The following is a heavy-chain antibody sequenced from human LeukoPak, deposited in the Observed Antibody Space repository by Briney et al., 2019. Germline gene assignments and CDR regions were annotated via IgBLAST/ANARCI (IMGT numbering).Heavy chain of an antibody. Sequence: GASVKVSCKSSGYTFTGYYIHWVRQAPGPGLEWMGWITPYSGGTNYAQRFQGRVTMTWDTSISTAYMELSRLKSHDTAVYYCARDRADNYDSSGYYPDDFDIWGQGTMVTVS. CDR1: GYTFTGYY. J-gene: IGHJ3*02. CDR3: ARDRADNYDSSGYYPDDFDI. CDR2: ITPYSGGT. D-gene: IGHD3-22*01. V-gene: IGHV1-2*02.